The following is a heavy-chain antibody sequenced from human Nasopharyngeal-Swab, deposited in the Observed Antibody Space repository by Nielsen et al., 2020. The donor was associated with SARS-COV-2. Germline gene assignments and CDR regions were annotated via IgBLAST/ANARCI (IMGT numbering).Heavy chain of an antibody. J-gene: IGHJ3*02. CDR2: ISSSSSYI. D-gene: IGHD2-2*01. Sequence: LSLTCAASGFTFSSYSMNWVRQAPGKGLEWVSSISSSSSYIYYADSVKGRFTISRDNAKNSLYLQMNSLRAEDTAVYYCARDPTSTNIVVVPATNKGAFDIWGQGTMVTVSS. CDR3: ARDPTSTNIVVVPATNKGAFDI. V-gene: IGHV3-21*01. CDR1: GFTFSSYS.